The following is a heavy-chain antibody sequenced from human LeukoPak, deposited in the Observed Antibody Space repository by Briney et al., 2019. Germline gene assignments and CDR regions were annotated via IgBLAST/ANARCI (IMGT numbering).Heavy chain of an antibody. D-gene: IGHD3-10*01. V-gene: IGHV1-2*02. CDR2: INPNSGGT. CDR3: ARADYYGSGSYSQPFDY. CDR1: GYTFTGYY. J-gene: IGHJ4*02. Sequence: ASVKVSCKASGYTFTGYYMHWVRQAPGQGLEWMGWINPNSGGTNYAQKFQGRVTMTRDTSISTAYMELSRLRSDGTAVYYCARADYYGSGSYSQPFDYWGQGTLVTVSS.